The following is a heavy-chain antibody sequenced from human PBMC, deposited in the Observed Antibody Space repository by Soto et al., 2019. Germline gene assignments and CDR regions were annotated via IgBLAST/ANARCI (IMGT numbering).Heavy chain of an antibody. Sequence: QLQLQESGPGLVKPSETLSLTCTVSGGSISSSSYYWGWIRQPPGKGLEWIGSIYYSGSTYYNPSLKSRVTISVDTSKNQFSLKLSSVTAADTAVYYCARQRLMITFGGVIVTGPFDLWGQGTMVTVSS. V-gene: IGHV4-39*01. D-gene: IGHD3-16*02. J-gene: IGHJ3*01. CDR2: IYYSGST. CDR3: ARQRLMITFGGVIVTGPFDL. CDR1: GGSISSSSYY.